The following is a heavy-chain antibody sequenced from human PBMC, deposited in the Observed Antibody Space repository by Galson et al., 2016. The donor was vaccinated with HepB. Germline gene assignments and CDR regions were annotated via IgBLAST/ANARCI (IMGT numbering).Heavy chain of an antibody. D-gene: IGHD1-26*01. CDR3: ARHPLVETFDYFDY. Sequence: SETLSLTCTVSRGSVTNTNSYWGWIRQSPGKGLEWIGSIYYSGFTYYNKSLKSRVTISIATSENQFSLNLGSVTAAHTAVYYLARHPLVETFDYFDYWGQGALVTVSS. CDR1: RGSVTNTNSY. CDR2: IYYSGFT. J-gene: IGHJ4*02. V-gene: IGHV4-39*01.